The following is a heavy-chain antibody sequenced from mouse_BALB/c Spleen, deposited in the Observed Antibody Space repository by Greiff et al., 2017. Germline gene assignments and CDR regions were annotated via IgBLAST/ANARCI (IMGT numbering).Heavy chain of an antibody. J-gene: IGHJ3*01. CDR1: GFSLTSYG. D-gene: IGHD1-1*01. Sequence: QVQLKESGPGLVAPSQSLSITCTVSGFSLTSYGVHWVRQPPGKGLEWLGVIWAGGSTNYNSALMSRLSISKDNSKSQVFLKMNSLQTDDTAMYYCARHYGSSGWFAYWGQGTLVTVSA. CDR2: IWAGGST. V-gene: IGHV2-9*02. CDR3: ARHYGSSGWFAY.